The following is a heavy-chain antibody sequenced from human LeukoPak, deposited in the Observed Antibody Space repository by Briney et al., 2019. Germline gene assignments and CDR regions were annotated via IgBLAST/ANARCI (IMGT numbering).Heavy chain of an antibody. D-gene: IGHD3-22*01. CDR3: ARHSTRDMIVAWFDP. CDR1: GGSISSSSYY. J-gene: IGHJ5*02. CDR2: IYYSGST. V-gene: IGHV4-39*01. Sequence: SETLSLTCTVSGGSISSSSYYWGWGRQPPGRGREWVGSIYYSGSTYYNPSLKRRFTISVDTSKNQFSLKLSSVTAADTAVYYCARHSTRDMIVAWFDPWGQGTLVTVSS.